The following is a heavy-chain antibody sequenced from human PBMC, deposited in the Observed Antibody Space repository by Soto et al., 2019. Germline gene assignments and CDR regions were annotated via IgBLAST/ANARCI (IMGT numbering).Heavy chain of an antibody. CDR3: TPDSSFDQGFDF. CDR2: VESKADGGTV. CDR1: GFTVSNVG. D-gene: IGHD2-15*01. V-gene: IGHV3-15*07. Sequence: EVQLVESGGGLVKPGGSLRLSCAVSGFTVSNVGMNWVRQAPGKGLKWVGHVESKADGGTVKYASPVTGRFTISRDDSTNNLFLQMTSLQNEDTSLYYCTPDSSFDQGFDFWGQGALVTVSS. J-gene: IGHJ4*02.